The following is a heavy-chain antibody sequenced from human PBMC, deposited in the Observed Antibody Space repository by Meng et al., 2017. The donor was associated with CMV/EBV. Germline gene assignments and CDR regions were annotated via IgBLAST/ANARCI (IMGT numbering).Heavy chain of an antibody. Sequence: GGSLRLSCVASGFTLDDYGTSWVRQVPGKGLEWVSGINWNGDSTGYADSMRGRFTISRDNAKNSLSLQMNSLRAEDTALNYCTRNPRSSSSWYSFFDYWGQGTLVTVSS. D-gene: IGHD6-13*01. CDR1: GFTLDDYG. V-gene: IGHV3-20*04. J-gene: IGHJ4*02. CDR2: INWNGDST. CDR3: TRNPRSSSSWYSFFDY.